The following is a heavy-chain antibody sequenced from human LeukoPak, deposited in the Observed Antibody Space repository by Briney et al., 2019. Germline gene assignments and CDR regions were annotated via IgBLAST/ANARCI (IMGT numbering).Heavy chain of an antibody. CDR3: ARARGDSNYEWNYYYYYMDV. CDR2: IYSGGST. J-gene: IGHJ6*03. Sequence: GGSLRLSCAASGFTFSSYWMSWVRQAPGKGLEWVSVIYSGGSTYYADSVKGRFTISRDNSKNTLYLQMNSLRAEDTAVYYCARARGDSNYEWNYYYYYMDVWGKGTTVTVSS. D-gene: IGHD4-11*01. CDR1: GFTFSSYW. V-gene: IGHV3-53*01.